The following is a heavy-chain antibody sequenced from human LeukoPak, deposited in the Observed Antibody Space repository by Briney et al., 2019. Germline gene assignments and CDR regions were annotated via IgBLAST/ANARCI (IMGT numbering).Heavy chain of an antibody. CDR1: GGSISSYY. D-gene: IGHD3-3*01. CDR3: ATLRTPHTIFYGMDV. V-gene: IGHV4-59*08. J-gene: IGHJ6*02. Sequence: SETLSLTCTVSGGSISSYYWSRIRQPPGKGLEWIGYIYYSGSTNYNPSLKSRVTISVDTSKNQFSLKLSSVTAADTAVYYCATLRTPHTIFYGMDVWGQGTTVTVSS. CDR2: IYYSGST.